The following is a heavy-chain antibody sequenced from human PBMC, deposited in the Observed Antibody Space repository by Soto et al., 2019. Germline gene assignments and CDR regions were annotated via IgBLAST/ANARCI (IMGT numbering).Heavy chain of an antibody. CDR1: GFNFRVYY. D-gene: IGHD6-13*01. CDR3: VRGGSLFDF. CDR2: ISNDGKTA. V-gene: IGHV3-74*03. J-gene: IGHJ4*02. Sequence: EMQLVQSGGGLVQPGGSLRLSCSASGFNFRVYYMHWVRQAPGKGLVWVSRISNDGKTATYADSVEGRFTVSKDNANNMVYLQMNSLTAEATAVYFCVRGGSLFDFWGQGSVVTVSP.